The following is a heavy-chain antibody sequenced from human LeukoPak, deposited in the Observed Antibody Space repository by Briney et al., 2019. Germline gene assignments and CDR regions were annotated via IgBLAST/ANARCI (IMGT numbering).Heavy chain of an antibody. CDR3: AVAGSGTFDR. D-gene: IGHD3-10*01. CDR2: ISTNGDST. CDR1: GFTFSDYA. Sequence: GGSLRLSCPASGFTFSDYAMSWVRQAPGKGLEWVSTISTNGDSTYYADAVNGRFTISRDNSTNTLSLQMNSLRVEDTAVYYCAVAGSGTFDRWGQGTVVIVPS. J-gene: IGHJ3*02. V-gene: IGHV3-23*01.